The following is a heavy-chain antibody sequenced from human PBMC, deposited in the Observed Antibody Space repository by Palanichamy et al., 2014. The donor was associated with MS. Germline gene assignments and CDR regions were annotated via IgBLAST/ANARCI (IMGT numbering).Heavy chain of an antibody. Sequence: EVQLVESGGGVGTAGGSLRLSCAASGFTFNNYDMSWVRQAPGKGLEWVSSINHSGGGTFYADSVKGRFTISRDNSKNTLYLQMSSLRAEDTAVYYCAKHSPLFDYWGQGTLVTVSS. V-gene: IGHV3-23*04. J-gene: IGHJ4*02. D-gene: IGHD6-13*01. CDR3: AKHSPLFDY. CDR1: GFTFNNYD. CDR2: INHSGGGT.